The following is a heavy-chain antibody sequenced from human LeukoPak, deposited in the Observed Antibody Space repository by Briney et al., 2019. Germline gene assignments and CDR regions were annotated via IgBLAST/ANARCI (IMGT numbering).Heavy chain of an antibody. D-gene: IGHD5-18*01. Sequence: PGGSLRLSCAASGFTFSSYAMSWVRQAPGKGLEWVSAISGSGGSTYYADSVKGRFTISRDNSKNTLYLQMNSLRAEDTAVYYCAKDLRIQLWLSESPFDYWGQGTLVTSPQ. CDR2: ISGSGGST. V-gene: IGHV3-23*01. CDR1: GFTFSSYA. CDR3: AKDLRIQLWLSESPFDY. J-gene: IGHJ4*02.